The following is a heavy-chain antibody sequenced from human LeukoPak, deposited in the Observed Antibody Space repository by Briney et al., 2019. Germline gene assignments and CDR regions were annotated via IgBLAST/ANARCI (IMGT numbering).Heavy chain of an antibody. J-gene: IGHJ4*02. D-gene: IGHD6-19*01. CDR3: AKDVDLVAGNFDY. Sequence: GGSLRLSCAASGFTFSSYTMSWVRQAPGKGLEWVSGISWNSGSIGYADSVKGRFTISRDNAKNSLYLQMNSLRAEDTALYYCAKDVDLVAGNFDYWGQGTLVTVSS. CDR2: ISWNSGSI. V-gene: IGHV3-9*01. CDR1: GFTFSSYT.